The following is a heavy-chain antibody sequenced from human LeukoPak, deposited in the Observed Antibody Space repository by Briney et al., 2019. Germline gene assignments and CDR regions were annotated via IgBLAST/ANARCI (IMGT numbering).Heavy chain of an antibody. V-gene: IGHV4-59*08. CDR3: ARRHYDILTGGWFDP. D-gene: IGHD3-9*01. CDR2: IYYSGST. CDR1: GGSISSFY. J-gene: IGHJ5*02. Sequence: PSETLSLTCTVSGGSISSFYWSWLRRPPGKGLEWIGYIYYSGSTNYNPSLKSRVTISVDTSKNQFSLKLSSVTAADTAVYYCARRHYDILTGGWFDPWGQGTLVTVSS.